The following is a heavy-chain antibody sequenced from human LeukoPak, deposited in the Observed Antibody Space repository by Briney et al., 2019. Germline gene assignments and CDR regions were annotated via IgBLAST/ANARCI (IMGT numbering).Heavy chain of an antibody. CDR2: IYYSGST. Sequence: WETLSLTCTVSGGSISSYYWSWVRQPPGKGLEWLGYIYYSGSTNYNPSLKSGVTISVDTSKNQFSLKLLSVTAADTAVDYCARAARGRDGYVRYFDYWGQGTLVTVSS. D-gene: IGHD5-24*01. V-gene: IGHV4-59*01. CDR3: ARAARGRDGYVRYFDY. CDR1: GGSISSYY. J-gene: IGHJ4*02.